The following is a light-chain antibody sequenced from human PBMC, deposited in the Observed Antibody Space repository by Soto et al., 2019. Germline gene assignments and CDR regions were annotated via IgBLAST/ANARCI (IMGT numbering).Light chain of an antibody. CDR1: SSDVGGYNY. V-gene: IGLV2-14*01. Sequence: QSVLTQPASVSGSPGQSITISCTGTSSDVGGYNYVSWYQQHPGKAPQLMIYEVSNRPSGVSNRFSGSKSGNTASLTISGLQAEDEADYYCSSYTSSSTSFGGGTKLTVL. CDR2: EVS. CDR3: SSYTSSSTS. J-gene: IGLJ2*01.